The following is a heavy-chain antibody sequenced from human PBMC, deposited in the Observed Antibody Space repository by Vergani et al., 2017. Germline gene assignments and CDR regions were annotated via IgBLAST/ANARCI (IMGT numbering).Heavy chain of an antibody. Sequence: QLQLQESGPGLVKPSETLSLTCTVSGGSISSRSYYWGWIRQPPGKGLEWIGSIYYSGSTYYNPSLKSRVTISVDTSKNQFSLKLSSVTAADTAVYYCASPNYYDSSGYYGSAYWGQGTLVTVSS. CDR3: ASPNYYDSSGYYGSAY. D-gene: IGHD3-22*01. CDR2: IYYSGST. CDR1: GGSISSRSYY. J-gene: IGHJ4*02. V-gene: IGHV4-39*01.